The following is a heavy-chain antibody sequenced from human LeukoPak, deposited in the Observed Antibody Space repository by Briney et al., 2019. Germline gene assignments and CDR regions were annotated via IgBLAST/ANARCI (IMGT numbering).Heavy chain of an antibody. CDR1: GFTFSSYG. CDR2: IWYDGSNK. V-gene: IGHV3-33*01. D-gene: IGHD3-22*01. Sequence: GGSLRLSCAASGFTFSSYGMHWVRQAPGKGLEWVAVIWYDGSNKYYADSVKGRFTISRDNSKNTLYLQMNSLRAEDTAVYYCAVRGHDSSGYYFFDYWGQGTLVTVSS. J-gene: IGHJ4*02. CDR3: AVRGHDSSGYYFFDY.